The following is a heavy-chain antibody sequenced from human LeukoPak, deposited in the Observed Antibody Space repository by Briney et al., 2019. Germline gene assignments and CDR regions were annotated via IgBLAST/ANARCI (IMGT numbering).Heavy chain of an antibody. CDR1: GGSFSCYY. D-gene: IGHD5-24*01. CDR2: INHSGST. J-gene: IGHJ4*02. CDR3: ACMTTISV. V-gene: IGHV4-34*01. Sequence: PSETLSLTCAVYGGSFSCYYWSWIRQPPGKGLEWIGEINHSGSTNYNPSLKSRVTISVDTSKNQFSLKLSSVTAADTAVYYCACMTTISVWGQGTLVTVSS.